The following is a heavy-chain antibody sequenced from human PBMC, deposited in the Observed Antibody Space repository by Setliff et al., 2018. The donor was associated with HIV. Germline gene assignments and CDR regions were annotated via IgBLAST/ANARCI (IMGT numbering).Heavy chain of an antibody. Sequence: SETLSLTCTVSGGSISSGNYYWSWIRQPAGKGLEWIGRIYTSGRTKYNPSLKSRVTISVDTSKNQFSLKLSSVTAADTAVYYCARETYEYVWGTYRYRPRHFDYWGQGTPVTVSS. J-gene: IGHJ4*02. D-gene: IGHD3-16*02. CDR2: IYTSGRT. CDR1: GGSISSGNYY. V-gene: IGHV4-61*02. CDR3: ARETYEYVWGTYRYRPRHFDY.